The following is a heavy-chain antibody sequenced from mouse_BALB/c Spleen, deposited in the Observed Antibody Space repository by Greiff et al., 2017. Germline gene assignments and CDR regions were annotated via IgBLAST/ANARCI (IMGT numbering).Heavy chain of an antibody. V-gene: IGHV1S26*01. J-gene: IGHJ3*01. CDR1: GYTFTSYW. CDR3: ARDGNYVQAY. Sequence: QVQLQQPGAELVKPGASVKMSCKASGYTFTSYWMHWVKQRPGQGLEWIGYINPSTGYTEYNQKFKDKATLTADKSSSTAYMQLSSLTSEDSAVYYCARDGNYVQAYWGQGTLVTVSA. D-gene: IGHD2-1*01. CDR2: INPSTGYT.